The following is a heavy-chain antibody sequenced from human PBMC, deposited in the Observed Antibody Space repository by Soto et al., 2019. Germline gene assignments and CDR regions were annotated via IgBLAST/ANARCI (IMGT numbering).Heavy chain of an antibody. J-gene: IGHJ6*02. Sequence: SETLSLTCTVSGGSIRSGGYYWSWVRQNPRKGLEWIGNIYYSGNTYYNPSLKSRLTISVDTSKNQFSLNLSSVTVADTAVYYCARDRLMATAGTARHYFGMDVWGQGTTVTVSS. CDR2: IYYSGNT. CDR1: GGSIRSGGYY. D-gene: IGHD5-18*01. V-gene: IGHV4-31*03. CDR3: ARDRLMATAGTARHYFGMDV.